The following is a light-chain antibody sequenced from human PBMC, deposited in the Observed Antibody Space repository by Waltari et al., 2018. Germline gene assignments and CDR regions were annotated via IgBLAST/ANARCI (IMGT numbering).Light chain of an antibody. Sequence: QSALTQPASVSGSPGQSITISCTGTSSDVGGYNYVSWYQQHPGKAPNRMIYEVSNRPSWVSNRFSGSKSGNTASLTISGLQAEDEADYYCSSYTSSSTVAFGGGTKLTVL. CDR2: EVS. J-gene: IGLJ2*01. CDR3: SSYTSSSTVA. CDR1: SSDVGGYNY. V-gene: IGLV2-14*01.